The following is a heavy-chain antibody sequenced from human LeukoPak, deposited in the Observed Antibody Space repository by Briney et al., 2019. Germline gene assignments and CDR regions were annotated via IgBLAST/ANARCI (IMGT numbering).Heavy chain of an antibody. CDR1: GFTFSSYA. CDR3: AKIRDIVVVVAATPLNDY. V-gene: IGHV3-23*01. CDR2: ISGSGGST. J-gene: IGHJ4*02. Sequence: GGSLRLSCAASGFTFSSYAMSWVRQAPGKGLEWVSAISGSGGSTYYADSVKGRSTISRDNSKNTLYLQMNSLRAEDTAVYYCAKIRDIVVVVAATPLNDYWGQGTLVTVSS. D-gene: IGHD2-15*01.